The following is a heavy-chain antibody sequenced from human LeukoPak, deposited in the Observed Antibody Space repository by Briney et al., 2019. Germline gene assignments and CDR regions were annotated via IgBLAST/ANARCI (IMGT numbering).Heavy chain of an antibody. CDR3: ARDQLYCTGGYCYFDS. J-gene: IGHJ4*02. CDR1: GFTFTDYW. Sequence: GGSLRLSCAASGFTFTDYWMHWVRQAPGKGLVWVSRINGDGRSTSYADSVKGRFTISRDNAKNTLYLQMNSLRAEDTALYYCARDQLYCTGGYCYFDSWGQGTLVTVSS. D-gene: IGHD2-8*02. CDR2: INGDGRST. V-gene: IGHV3-74*01.